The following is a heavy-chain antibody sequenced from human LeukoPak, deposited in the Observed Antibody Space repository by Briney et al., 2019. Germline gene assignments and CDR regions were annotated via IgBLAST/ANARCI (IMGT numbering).Heavy chain of an antibody. CDR2: IYTSGST. V-gene: IGHV4-61*02. D-gene: IGHD3-10*01. CDR3: ARGPRGEYYFDY. J-gene: IGHJ4*02. CDR1: GGSISSGSYY. Sequence: SETLSLTCTVSGGSISSGSYYWSWIRQPAGKGLEWIGRIYTSGSTNSNPSLKSRVTISVDTSKNQFSLKLSSVTAADTAVYYCARGPRGEYYFDYWGQGTLVTVCS.